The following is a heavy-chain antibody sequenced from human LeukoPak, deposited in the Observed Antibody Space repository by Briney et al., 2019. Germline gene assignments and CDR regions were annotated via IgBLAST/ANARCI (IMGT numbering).Heavy chain of an antibody. V-gene: IGHV3-30*02. CDR1: GFTFSSYG. CDR2: IRYDGSNK. D-gene: IGHD3-10*01. Sequence: GGSLRLPCAASGFTFSSYGMHWVRQAPGKGLEWVAFIRYDGSNKYYADSVKGRFTISRDNSKNTLYLQMNSLRAEDTAVYYCAGYHYGDMVRGVITAYWGQGTLVTVSS. J-gene: IGHJ4*02. CDR3: AGYHYGDMVRGVITAY.